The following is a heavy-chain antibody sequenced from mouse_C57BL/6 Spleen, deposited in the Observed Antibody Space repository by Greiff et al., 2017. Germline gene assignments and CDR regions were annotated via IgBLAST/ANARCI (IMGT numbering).Heavy chain of an antibody. CDR3: ARDPYYYSNYGNFDV. V-gene: IGHV5-16*01. D-gene: IGHD2-5*01. CDR1: GFTFSDYY. CDR2: INYVGSRN. Sequence: EVKVVESEGGLVQPGRSMTLSCTVSGFTFSDYYMAWVRQVPEKGLEWVANINYVGSRNYYLDFLKSRFIISRDNAKNILNLQMSSLKSEDMATYYCARDPYYYSNYGNFDVWGTGTTVTVSS. J-gene: IGHJ1*03.